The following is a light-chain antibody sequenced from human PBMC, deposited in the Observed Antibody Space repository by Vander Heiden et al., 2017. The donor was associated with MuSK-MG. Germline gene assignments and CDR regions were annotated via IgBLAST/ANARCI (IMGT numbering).Light chain of an antibody. Sequence: YELTQPPSVSVSPGQTASITCTGDKLGDKYASCYQQKPGQSPVRVIYQNRKRPSGIPERFSGSSSGNTGTLTISGTQAMDEASYYCQAWDISTNVVFGGGTKL. CDR2: QNR. V-gene: IGLV3-1*01. J-gene: IGLJ2*01. CDR3: QAWDISTNVV. CDR1: KLGDKY.